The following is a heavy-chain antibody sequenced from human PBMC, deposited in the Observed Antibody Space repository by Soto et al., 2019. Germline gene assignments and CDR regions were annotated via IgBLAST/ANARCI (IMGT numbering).Heavy chain of an antibody. CDR2: FRTETYGGTA. V-gene: IGHV3-15*07. J-gene: IGHJ4*02. CDR1: GFPVKSVW. CDR3: TAGFFDTGGVDS. D-gene: IGHD2-8*02. Sequence: EVQLVESGGGLVKPGGSLRLSCAASGFPVKSVWMNWVRQAPGKGLEWVGRFRTETYGGTADYGAPVKGRFTISRDESENTLGLQMNSLRTEDTAVYYCTAGFFDTGGVDSWGQGTLVTVSS.